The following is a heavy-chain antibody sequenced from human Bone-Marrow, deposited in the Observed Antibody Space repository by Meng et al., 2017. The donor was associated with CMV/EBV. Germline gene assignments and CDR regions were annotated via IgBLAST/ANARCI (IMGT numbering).Heavy chain of an antibody. D-gene: IGHD2-21*01. J-gene: IGHJ4*02. CDR2: ITWNSGRT. CDR3: AKADCGGNFPFDY. Sequence: GRSLGLTCVASGFTFDDYAMHWVRQAPGTGLEWVSGITWNSGRTGYADSVKGRFTISRDNAKNSLYLQMNSLRPEDTALYYCAKADCGGNFPFDYWGQGTLVTVSS. V-gene: IGHV3-9*01. CDR1: GFTFDDYA.